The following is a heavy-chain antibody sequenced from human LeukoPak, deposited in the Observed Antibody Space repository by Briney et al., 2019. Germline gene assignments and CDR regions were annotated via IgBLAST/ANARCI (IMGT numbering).Heavy chain of an antibody. V-gene: IGHV3-7*04. J-gene: IGHJ4*02. CDR3: ARVSSTSYYFDY. D-gene: IGHD6-6*01. CDR2: IKLDGSEK. Sequence: GSLRLSCAASGFTFSSYWMSWVRQAPGKGLEWVANIKLDGSEKYYVDSVKGRFTISRDNAKNSLYLQMNSLRAEDTAVYYCARVSSTSYYFDYWGQGTLVTVSS. CDR1: GFTFSSYW.